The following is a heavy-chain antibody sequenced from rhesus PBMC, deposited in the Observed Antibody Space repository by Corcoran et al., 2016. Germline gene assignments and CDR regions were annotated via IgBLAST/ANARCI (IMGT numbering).Heavy chain of an antibody. CDR1: GYSISGHY. J-gene: IGHJ4*01. CDR3: ARDPGGGSYFDY. D-gene: IGHD1-44*02. CDR2: ISYCGST. Sequence: QVQLQESGPGLVKPSETLSLPCAVSGYSISGHYWSWIHQSPGKVLEWIWYISYCGSTSYNPSLKSRVTISRCTSKSQFSLRLGYVTAADTAVYYCARDPGGGSYFDYWGQGVLVTVSS. V-gene: IGHV4-122*02.